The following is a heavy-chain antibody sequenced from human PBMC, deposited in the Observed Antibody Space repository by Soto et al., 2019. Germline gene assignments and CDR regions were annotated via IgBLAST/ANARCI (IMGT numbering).Heavy chain of an antibody. CDR2: IDPSDSYT. J-gene: IGHJ4*02. CDR3: TRHSGYDSSLDY. D-gene: IGHD5-12*01. CDR1: GYTFTGHW. V-gene: IGHV5-10-1*01. Sequence: ESLKISCQGSGYTFTGHWISWVRQMPGKGLEWMGRIDPSDSYTDYSPTVQGHVTMSADKSINTAYLQWSSLQASDTAVYYCTRHSGYDSSLDYWGQGTLVTVSS.